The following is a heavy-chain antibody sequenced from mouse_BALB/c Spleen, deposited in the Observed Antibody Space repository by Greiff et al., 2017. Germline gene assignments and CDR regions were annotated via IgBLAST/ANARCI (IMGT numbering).Heavy chain of an antibody. CDR1: GDSITSGY. V-gene: IGHV3-8*02. CDR2: ISYSGST. Sequence: VQLKESGPSLVKPSQTLSLTCSVTGDSITSGYWNWIRKFPGNKLEYMGYISYSGSTYYNPSLKSRISITRDTSKNQYYLQLNSVTTEDTATYYCARPSRTTAPYWYFDVWGAGTTVTVSS. J-gene: IGHJ1*01. CDR3: ARPSRTTAPYWYFDV. D-gene: IGHD1-2*01.